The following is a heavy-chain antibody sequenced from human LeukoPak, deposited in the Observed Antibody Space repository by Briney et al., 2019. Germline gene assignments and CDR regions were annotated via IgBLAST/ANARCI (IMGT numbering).Heavy chain of an antibody. Sequence: PSETLSLTCTVSGGPISSGGYYWSWIRQHPGKGLEWIGYIYYSGSTYYNPSLKSRVTISVDTSKNQFSLKLSSVTAADTAVYYCARERPPYTTIFGVAPWYMDVWGKGTTVTVSS. CDR3: ARERPPYTTIFGVAPWYMDV. CDR1: GGPISSGGYY. V-gene: IGHV4-31*03. D-gene: IGHD3-3*01. J-gene: IGHJ6*03. CDR2: IYYSGST.